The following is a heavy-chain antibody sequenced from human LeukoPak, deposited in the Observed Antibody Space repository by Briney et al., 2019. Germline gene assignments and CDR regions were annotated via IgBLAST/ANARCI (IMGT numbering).Heavy chain of an antibody. CDR3: ARGAEVQLWSYYFDY. CDR1: GFTFSTYG. CDR2: ISSNGDST. V-gene: IGHV3-23*01. D-gene: IGHD5-18*01. J-gene: IGHJ4*02. Sequence: PGGSLRLSCAASGFTFSTYGMSWVRQAPGKGLEWVSRISSNGDSTNYADSVKGRFTISRDNSKNTLYLQMNSLRAEDTALYYCARGAEVQLWSYYFDYWGQGTLVTVSS.